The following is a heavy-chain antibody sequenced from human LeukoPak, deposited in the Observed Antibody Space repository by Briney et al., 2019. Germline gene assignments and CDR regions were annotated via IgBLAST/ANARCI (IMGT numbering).Heavy chain of an antibody. Sequence: SETLSLTCTVSGGSISSTSYYWGWIRQPPGKGLEWIGTIYYSGITYYNPSLKSRVTISVDTSKNQFPLKLTSVTAADTAVYYCARLTRYGDARVWGQGTLVTVSS. D-gene: IGHD4-17*01. V-gene: IGHV4-39*01. CDR2: IYYSGIT. CDR3: ARLTRYGDARV. CDR1: GGSISSTSYY. J-gene: IGHJ4*02.